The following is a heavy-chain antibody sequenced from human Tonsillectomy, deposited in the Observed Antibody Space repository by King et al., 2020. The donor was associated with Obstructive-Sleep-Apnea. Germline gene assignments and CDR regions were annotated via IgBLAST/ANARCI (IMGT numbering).Heavy chain of an antibody. Sequence: VQLVESGGGVVQPGRSLRLSCAASGFTFSSYAMHWVRQAPGKGLEWVAVISYDGSNKYYADSVKGRFTISRDNSKNTLYLQMNSLRAEDTAVYYCARAGRLDYWGQGTLVTVSS. V-gene: IGHV3-30*04. CDR1: GFTFSSYA. J-gene: IGHJ4*02. CDR3: ARAGRLDY. CDR2: ISYDGSNK.